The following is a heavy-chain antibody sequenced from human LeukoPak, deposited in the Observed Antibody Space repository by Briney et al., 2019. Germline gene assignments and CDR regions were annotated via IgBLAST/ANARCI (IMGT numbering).Heavy chain of an antibody. Sequence: GGSLRPSCAASRVTFSSYARHGVRQAPGTERDWIAVISYDGSNKYYADSVKGRFTISRDNSKNTLYLQMNSLRAEDTAVYYCARDLVDVYGVLDYWGQGTLVTVSS. J-gene: IGHJ4*02. CDR3: ARDLVDVYGVLDY. CDR1: RVTFSSYA. V-gene: IGHV3-30*04. D-gene: IGHD4-17*01. CDR2: ISYDGSNK.